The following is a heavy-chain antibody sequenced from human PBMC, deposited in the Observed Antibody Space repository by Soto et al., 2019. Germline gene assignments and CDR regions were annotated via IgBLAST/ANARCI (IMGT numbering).Heavy chain of an antibody. D-gene: IGHD3-22*01. CDR2: IQSKPSGGTT. V-gene: IGHV3-49*05. Sequence: EVQLVESGGGLVKPGQSLRLSCVVSGFTFGDPPMSWFRQAPGKGLVWVGSIQSKPSGGTTEYALSVKGRFTISGDDSKSVANLEISRPRAAERSVLYTSRVFTGAGMWGEGTLVTVSS. CDR3: SRVFTGAGM. J-gene: IGHJ4*02. CDR1: GFTFGDPP.